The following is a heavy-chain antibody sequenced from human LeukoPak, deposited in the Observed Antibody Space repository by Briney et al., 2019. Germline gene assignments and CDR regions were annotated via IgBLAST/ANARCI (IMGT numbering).Heavy chain of an antibody. CDR1: GGSTSSSNYY. V-gene: IGHV4-39*01. CDR3: ARLSSSYDY. CDR2: IHYSGNT. Sequence: SETLSLTCTVSGGSTSSSNYYWGWIRQPPGKGLEWIGGIHYSGNTYYNPSLKSRVTISVDTSKNQFSLKLSSVTAADTAVYYCARLSSSYDYWGQGTLVTVSS. J-gene: IGHJ4*02. D-gene: IGHD6-13*01.